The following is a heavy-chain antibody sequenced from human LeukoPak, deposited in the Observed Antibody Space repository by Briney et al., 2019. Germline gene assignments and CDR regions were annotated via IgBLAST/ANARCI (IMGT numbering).Heavy chain of an antibody. CDR2: ITSGGAP. CDR1: GFTFSNYA. CDR3: ARDPNGDYIGAFEF. Sequence: QAGGSLRLSCAASGFTFSNYAVMWVRQAPGQGLEWVSAITSGGAPRYADSVKGRFTISRDNSKNTPYLQMNSLRVEDTAQYFCARDPNGDYIGAFEFWGQGTGVTVSS. D-gene: IGHD4-17*01. V-gene: IGHV3-23*01. J-gene: IGHJ3*01.